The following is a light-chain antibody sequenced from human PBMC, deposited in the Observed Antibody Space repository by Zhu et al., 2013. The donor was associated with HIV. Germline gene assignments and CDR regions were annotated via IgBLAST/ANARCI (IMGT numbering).Light chain of an antibody. CDR1: QSVSSTY. CDR2: GVS. V-gene: IGKV3-20*01. J-gene: IGKJ5*01. CDR3: QQYGSSPIT. Sequence: EIVLTQSPGTLSLSPGERATLSCRASQSVSSTYLGWYQQKPGQAPRLLIYGVSIRATGIPDRFSGSGSGTDFTLTISRLEPEDFAVYYCQQYGSSPITFGQGTRLEI.